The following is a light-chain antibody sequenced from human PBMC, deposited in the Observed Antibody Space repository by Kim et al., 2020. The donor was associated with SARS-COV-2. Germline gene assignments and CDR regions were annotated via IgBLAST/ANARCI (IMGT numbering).Light chain of an antibody. Sequence: SVSPGQTASIIWSGDKLGGKFVSGYYQKPGQPPVLVMYQDSKRPSGIPERFSGSNSENTATLTIGETQAIDEADYYCQVWGTTTAVFGGGTQLTVL. J-gene: IGLJ2*01. V-gene: IGLV3-1*01. CDR2: QDS. CDR1: KLGGKF. CDR3: QVWGTTTAV.